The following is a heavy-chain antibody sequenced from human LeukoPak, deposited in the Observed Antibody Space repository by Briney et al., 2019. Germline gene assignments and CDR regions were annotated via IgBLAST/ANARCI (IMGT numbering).Heavy chain of an antibody. D-gene: IGHD1-26*01. CDR3: ARVISWELLRDWFDP. V-gene: IGHV4-39*01. Sequence: SETLSLTCPVSGGSVSSSRYYWGWIRQPPGKGLEWIGSIYYTGSTYYKPSLKSRVTISVDASKNQISLKLSSVTAADTAVYYCARVISWELLRDWFDPWGQGTLVTVSS. J-gene: IGHJ5*02. CDR1: GGSVSSSRYY. CDR2: IYYTGST.